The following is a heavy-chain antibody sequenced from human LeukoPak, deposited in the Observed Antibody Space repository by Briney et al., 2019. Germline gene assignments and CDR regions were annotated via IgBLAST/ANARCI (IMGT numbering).Heavy chain of an antibody. Sequence: SVKVSCKASGDSFSNYAISWVRQAPGQGLEWMGRIVPILSTTNYARKFQGRVTMTAGESTSTAYMELSSLRSDDTAVYYCARGPPPYTEGDLFYYYGLDVWGQGTTVTVSS. V-gene: IGHV1-69*11. J-gene: IGHJ6*02. CDR2: IVPILSTT. CDR1: GDSFSNYA. CDR3: ARGPPPYTEGDLFYYYGLDV. D-gene: IGHD3-16*01.